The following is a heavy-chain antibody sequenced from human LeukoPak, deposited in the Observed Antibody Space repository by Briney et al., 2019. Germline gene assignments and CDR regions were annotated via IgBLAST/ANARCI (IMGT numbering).Heavy chain of an antibody. D-gene: IGHD2-8*01. J-gene: IGHJ4*02. CDR2: IYPGDSDT. Sequence: GASLQISCKGSGYSFTNYWIGWVRQVPGKGLEWMGIIYPGDSDTRYSPSFQGQVTISADKSITTSYLQWSSLKASDTAMYYCARHAMVGTNLEYWGQGTLVTVSS. V-gene: IGHV5-51*01. CDR3: ARHAMVGTNLEY. CDR1: GYSFTNYW.